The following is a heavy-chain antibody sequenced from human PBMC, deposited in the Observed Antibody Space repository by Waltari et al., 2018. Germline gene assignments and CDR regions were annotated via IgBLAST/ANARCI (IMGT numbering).Heavy chain of an antibody. CDR1: GRSITAYY. CDR3: ARGWIIYGPGDYYNRGVWFDP. CDR2: SYYIGST. D-gene: IGHD3-10*01. V-gene: IGHV4-59*01. J-gene: IGHJ5*02. Sequence: QVQLQESGPGLVKPSETLSLTCTVSGRSITAYYWSWFRPPPGKGLEWIGYSYYIGSTNYNPTLKSRVTLSIDTSKNQFSLKVNSVTAADTAVYYCARGWIIYGPGDYYNRGVWFDPWGQGTLVTVSS.